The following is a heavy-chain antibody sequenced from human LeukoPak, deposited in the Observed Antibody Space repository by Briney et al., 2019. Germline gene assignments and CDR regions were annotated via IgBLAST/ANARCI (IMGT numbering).Heavy chain of an antibody. CDR3: AREGSFCSGGSCYGAFDI. V-gene: IGHV3-30*04. CDR2: ISYDGSNK. Sequence: PGGSLRLSCAASGFTFSNYAMHWVRQAPGKGLEWVAVISYDGSNKYYADSVKGRFTISRDNSKSTLYLQMNSLRTEDTAVYYCAREGSFCSGGSCYGAFDIWGQGTMVTVSS. J-gene: IGHJ3*02. D-gene: IGHD2-15*01. CDR1: GFTFSNYA.